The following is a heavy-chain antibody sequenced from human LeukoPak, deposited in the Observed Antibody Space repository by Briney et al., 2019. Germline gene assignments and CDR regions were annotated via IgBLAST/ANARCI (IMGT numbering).Heavy chain of an antibody. V-gene: IGHV5-51*01. D-gene: IGHD3-10*01. Sequence: GESLKISCQVSGYIFTNYWIGWVRQMPGKGLESMGIIYPADSDTTYSPSFQGQVTISADKSISTVYLQWSSLKASDTAMYYCARGMVRGTYYFDYWGQGTLVTVSS. CDR2: IYPADSDT. J-gene: IGHJ4*02. CDR1: GYIFTNYW. CDR3: ARGMVRGTYYFDY.